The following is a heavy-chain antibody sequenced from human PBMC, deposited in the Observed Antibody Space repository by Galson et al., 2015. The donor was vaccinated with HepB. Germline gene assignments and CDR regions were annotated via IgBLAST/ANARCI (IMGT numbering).Heavy chain of an antibody. D-gene: IGHD5-24*01. CDR1: GYTFTSYA. V-gene: IGHV1-3*01. Sequence: SVKVSCKASGYTFTSYAMHWVRQAPGQRLEWMGWINAGNGNTKYSQKFQGRVTITRDTSASTAYMELSSLRSEDTAVYYCASVLVEMATIDAFDIWGQGTMVTVSS. CDR3: ASVLVEMATIDAFDI. J-gene: IGHJ3*02. CDR2: INAGNGNT.